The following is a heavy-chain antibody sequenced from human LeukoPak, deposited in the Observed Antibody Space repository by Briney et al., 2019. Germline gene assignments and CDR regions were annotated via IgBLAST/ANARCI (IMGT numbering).Heavy chain of an antibody. J-gene: IGHJ6*03. CDR3: ARNKAIAAAGPGYYYYYMDV. V-gene: IGHV1-2*02. D-gene: IGHD6-13*01. Sequence: ASVKVSCKASGYTFTGYYMHWVRQAPGQGLEWMGWINPNSGGTNYAQKFQGRVTMTRDTSISTAYMELSRLRSDDTAVYYCARNKAIAAAGPGYYYYYMDVWGKGTTVTVSS. CDR1: GYTFTGYY. CDR2: INPNSGGT.